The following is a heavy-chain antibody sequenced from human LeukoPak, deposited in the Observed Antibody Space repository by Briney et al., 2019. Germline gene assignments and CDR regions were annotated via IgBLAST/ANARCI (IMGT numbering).Heavy chain of an antibody. D-gene: IGHD3-3*01. CDR3: AKHSLCLTYYDFWSGYYSPCYMDV. V-gene: IGHV4-39*01. CDR1: GGSISSSSYY. CDR2: IDYSGST. Sequence: NPSETLSLTCTVSGGSISSSSYYWGWIRQPPGKGLEWIGRIDYSGSTYYNPSLKSRVTISVDTSKNQFSLKLSSVTAADTAVYYCAKHSLCLTYYDFWSGYYSPCYMDVWGKGTTVTVSS. J-gene: IGHJ6*03.